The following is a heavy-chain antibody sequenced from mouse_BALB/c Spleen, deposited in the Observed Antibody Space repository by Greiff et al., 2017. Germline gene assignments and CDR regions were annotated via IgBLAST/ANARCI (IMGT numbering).Heavy chain of an antibody. CDR3: ARAELLRPSYFDY. CDR1: GYSFTSGYY. V-gene: IGHV3-6*02. Sequence: EVQRVESGPGLVKPSQSLSLTCSVTGYSFTSGYYWYWIRQLPGNKLEWMGNISYDGSNNYNPSLKNRISITRDTSKNQFFLKLNSVTTEDTATYYCARAELLRPSYFDYWGQGTTLTVSS. D-gene: IGHD1-2*01. J-gene: IGHJ2*01. CDR2: ISYDGSN.